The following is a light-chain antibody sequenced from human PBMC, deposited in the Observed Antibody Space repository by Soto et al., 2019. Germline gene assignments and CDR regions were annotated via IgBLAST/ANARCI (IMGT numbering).Light chain of an antibody. CDR2: GAS. CDR1: QSVSSSY. J-gene: IGKJ1*01. Sequence: EIVLTQSPGTLSLSPGGRATLSCRASQSVSSSYLAWYQQKPGQAPRPLIYGASSRAIGIPDRFSGSGSGTDFTLTISRLEPEDFAVYYCQHYGSSPWTFGQAT. V-gene: IGKV3-20*01. CDR3: QHYGSSPWT.